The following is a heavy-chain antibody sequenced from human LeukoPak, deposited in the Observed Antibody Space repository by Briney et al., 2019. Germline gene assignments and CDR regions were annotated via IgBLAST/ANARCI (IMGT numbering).Heavy chain of an antibody. V-gene: IGHV1-18*01. Sequence: GASVEVSCKASGYTFTSYGISWVRQAPGQGLEWMGWISAYNGNTNYAQKLQGRVTMTTDTSTSTAYMELRSLRSDDTAVYYCARDYDILTGYYTPSYFDYWGQGTLVTVSS. CDR3: ARDYDILTGYYTPSYFDY. D-gene: IGHD3-9*01. CDR1: GYTFTSYG. J-gene: IGHJ4*02. CDR2: ISAYNGNT.